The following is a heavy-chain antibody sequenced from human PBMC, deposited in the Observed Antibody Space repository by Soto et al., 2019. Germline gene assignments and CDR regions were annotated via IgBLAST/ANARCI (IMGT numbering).Heavy chain of an antibody. J-gene: IGHJ4*02. Sequence: QVQLQESGPGLVKPSETLSLTCTVSGGSVSSDSYFWSWIRQPPGKGLEWIGYISYSGSSNYHSSLKSRVTISKDTSENQFSLKLSSVTAADTAVYYCARYMTGGTGFDYWGQGTLVTVSS. CDR2: ISYSGSS. CDR3: ARYMTGGTGFDY. CDR1: GGSVSSDSYF. D-gene: IGHD1-1*01. V-gene: IGHV4-61*01.